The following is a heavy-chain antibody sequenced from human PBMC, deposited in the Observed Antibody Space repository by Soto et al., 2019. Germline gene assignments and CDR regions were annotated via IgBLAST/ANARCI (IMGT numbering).Heavy chain of an antibody. CDR1: GVTFSSYA. D-gene: IGHD3-16*01. CDR2: IIPVFRTS. CDR3: AKDGSWDGGGGES. V-gene: IGHV1-69*18. J-gene: IGHJ4*02. Sequence: QVQLVQSGAELKKPGSSVKVSCSASGVTFSSYAFTWVRQAPGQGLEWMGNIIPVFRTSNYAQGFQGRLTINADESTNTIYMELSSLRSEDTAVYFCAKDGSWDGGGGESWGQGTLVIVSS.